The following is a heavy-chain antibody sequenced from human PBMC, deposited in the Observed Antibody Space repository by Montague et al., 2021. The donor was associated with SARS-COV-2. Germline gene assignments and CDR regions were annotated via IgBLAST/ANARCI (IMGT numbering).Heavy chain of an antibody. V-gene: IGHV4-39*01. CDR3: ARHGLAGITIFGVDTPRGGFDI. J-gene: IGHJ3*02. CDR1: GGSISSSSYY. D-gene: IGHD3-3*01. CDR2: IYYSGST. Sequence: SETLSLTCTVSGGSISSSSYYWGWIRQPPGKGLEWIGSIYYSGSTYYNPSLKSRVTISVDTSKNQFSLKLSSVTAADTAVEYCARHGLAGITIFGVDTPRGGFDIWGQGTMVTVSS.